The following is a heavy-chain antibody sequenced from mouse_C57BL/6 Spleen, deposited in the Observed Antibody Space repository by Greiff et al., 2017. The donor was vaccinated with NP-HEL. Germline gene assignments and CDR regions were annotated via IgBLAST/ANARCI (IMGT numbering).Heavy chain of an antibody. CDR3: ARSGTGLMDY. CDR1: GYSITSGYD. D-gene: IGHD4-1*01. J-gene: IGHJ4*01. Sequence: VQLKESGPGMVKPSQSLSLTCTVTGYSITSGYDWHWIRHFPGNKLEWMGYISYSGSTNYNPSLKSRISITHDTSKNHFFLKLNSVTTEDTATYYCARSGTGLMDYWGQGTSVTVSS. V-gene: IGHV3-1*01. CDR2: ISYSGST.